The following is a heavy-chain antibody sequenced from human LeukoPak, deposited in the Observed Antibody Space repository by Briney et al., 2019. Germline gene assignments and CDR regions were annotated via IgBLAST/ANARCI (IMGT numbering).Heavy chain of an antibody. CDR2: IWYDGSNK. CDR1: GFTFSSYG. Sequence: GGSLRLSCAASGFTFSSYGMHWVRQAPGKGLEWVAVIWYDGSNKYYADSVEGRFTISRDNSKNTLYLQMNSLRAEDTAVYYCARDRLRVATVTTFDYWGQGTLVTVSS. V-gene: IGHV3-33*01. D-gene: IGHD4-17*01. J-gene: IGHJ4*02. CDR3: ARDRLRVATVTTFDY.